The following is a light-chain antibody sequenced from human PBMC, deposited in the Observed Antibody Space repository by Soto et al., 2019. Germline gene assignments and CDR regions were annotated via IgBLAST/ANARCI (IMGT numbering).Light chain of an antibody. Sequence: EIVLTQSPATLSLSPGERATLSCRASQSASRYLAWYHQKPGQAPRLLIFGSTSRATGIPDRFSGSKSGTDFTLTISRLEPEDFAVYYCQHYGSSPWTFGQGTKVEI. CDR1: QSASRY. J-gene: IGKJ1*01. CDR3: QHYGSSPWT. V-gene: IGKV3-20*01. CDR2: GST.